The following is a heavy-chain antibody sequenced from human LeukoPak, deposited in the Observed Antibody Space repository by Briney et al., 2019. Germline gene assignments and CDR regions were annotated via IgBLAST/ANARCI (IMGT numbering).Heavy chain of an antibody. J-gene: IGHJ4*02. Sequence: GGSLRLSCAASGFTFSSYSMNWVRQAPGKGLEWVSYISSSSSTIYYADSVKGRFTISRDNAKNSLYLQKNSLRAEDTAVYYCARDYRQQLEGGWSPVWGQGTLVTVSS. V-gene: IGHV3-48*04. D-gene: IGHD6-13*01. CDR1: GFTFSSYS. CDR2: ISSSSSTI. CDR3: ARDYRQQLEGGWSPV.